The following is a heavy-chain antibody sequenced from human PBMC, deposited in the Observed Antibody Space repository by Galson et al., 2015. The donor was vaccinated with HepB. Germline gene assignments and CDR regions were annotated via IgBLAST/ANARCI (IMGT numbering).Heavy chain of an antibody. CDR2: ISKSDISR. J-gene: IGHJ6*03. Sequence: SLRLSCAASGLTLDAYDISWVRQAPGRGLQWVSAISKSDISRHHAVPVKGRFTISRQKSKNVVILEMNSLKVEDTAIYYCARGSPTSFYHYYMDVWGKGTTVTVSS. D-gene: IGHD2/OR15-2a*01. CDR1: GLTLDAYD. V-gene: IGHV3-23*05. CDR3: ARGSPTSFYHYYMDV.